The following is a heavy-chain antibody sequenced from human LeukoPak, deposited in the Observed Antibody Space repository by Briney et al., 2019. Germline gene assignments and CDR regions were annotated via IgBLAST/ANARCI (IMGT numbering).Heavy chain of an antibody. CDR1: GGSFSGYY. Sequence: SEILSLTCAVYGGSFSGYYWSWIRQPPGKGLEWIGEINHSGSTNYNPSLKSRVTISVDTSKNQFSLKLSSVTAADTAVYYCARGSRVRYYYYYMDVWGKGTTVTVSS. J-gene: IGHJ6*03. V-gene: IGHV4-34*01. CDR3: ARGSRVRYYYYYMDV. CDR2: INHSGST. D-gene: IGHD3-10*01.